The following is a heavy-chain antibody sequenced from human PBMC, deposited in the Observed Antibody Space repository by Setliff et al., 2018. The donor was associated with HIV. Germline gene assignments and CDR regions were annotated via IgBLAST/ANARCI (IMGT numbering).Heavy chain of an antibody. V-gene: IGHV4-4*09. CDR2: IYTSRGT. CDR1: GGSISGYH. J-gene: IGHJ4*02. D-gene: IGHD6-13*01. CDR3: ARSPSYRSSWEYYFDY. Sequence: PSETLSLTCTVSGGSISGYHWNWLRQTPGKGLEWIGYIYTSRGTNYNHSLRTRVIISVDTSNQFSLKLSSVTAADAAVYYCARSPSYRSSWEYYFDYWGQGILVTV.